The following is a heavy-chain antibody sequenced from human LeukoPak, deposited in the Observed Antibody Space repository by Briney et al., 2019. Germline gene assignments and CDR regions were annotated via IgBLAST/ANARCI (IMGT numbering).Heavy chain of an antibody. D-gene: IGHD1-26*01. CDR1: GGTFSSYA. CDR2: IIPIFGTA. J-gene: IGHJ3*02. Sequence: ASVKVSCKASGGTFSSYAISWVRQAPGQGLEWMGGIIPIFGTANYAQKFQGRVTITADESTSTAYMELSSLRSEDTAVYYCARDRGGSYSSFAFDIWGQGTMVTVSS. V-gene: IGHV1-69*13. CDR3: ARDRGGSYSSFAFDI.